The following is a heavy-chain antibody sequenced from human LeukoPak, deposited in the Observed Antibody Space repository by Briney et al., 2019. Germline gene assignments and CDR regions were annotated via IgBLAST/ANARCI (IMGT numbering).Heavy chain of an antibody. J-gene: IGHJ6*02. Sequence: ASVKVSCKASGYTFTSYDINWVRQATGQGLEWMGWMNPNSGGTNYAQKLQGWVTMTRDTSISTAYMELSRLRSDDTAVYYCARDLLGNRPPIPEPSPYCSGGSCIGGHGMDVWGQGTTVTVSS. CDR2: MNPNSGGT. V-gene: IGHV1-2*04. CDR3: ARDLLGNRPPIPEPSPYCSGGSCIGGHGMDV. D-gene: IGHD2-15*01. CDR1: GYTFTSYD.